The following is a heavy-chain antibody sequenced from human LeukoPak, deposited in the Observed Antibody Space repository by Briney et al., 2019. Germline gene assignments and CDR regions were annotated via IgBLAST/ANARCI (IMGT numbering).Heavy chain of an antibody. Sequence: ASVQVSCKASGYTFSDYYIHWMRQAPGQGLEWMGWINPDSGGTSYAQKFQGGVTMARDTSISTVYVEVSRLRSDDTAVYYCARSDSYTWFDPWGQGTLVTVSS. CDR1: GYTFSDYY. V-gene: IGHV1-2*02. CDR2: INPDSGGT. J-gene: IGHJ5*02. CDR3: ARSDSYTWFDP. D-gene: IGHD2-2*02.